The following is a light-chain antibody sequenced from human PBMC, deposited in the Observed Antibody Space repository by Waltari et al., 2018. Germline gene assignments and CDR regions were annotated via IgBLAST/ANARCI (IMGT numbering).Light chain of an antibody. CDR3: AAWDSSLSALI. J-gene: IGLJ2*01. CDR1: GTDVGHLG. V-gene: IGLV10-54*04. CDR2: RNN. Sequence: QAGLTQPPSVSAGLGQTATLPCIGSGTDVGHLGAAWLQQLQGHPPKVLSYRNNKRPSGISERFTASRSLNMASLTIIGLQAEDEAHYFCAAWDSSLSALIFGGGTNLTVV.